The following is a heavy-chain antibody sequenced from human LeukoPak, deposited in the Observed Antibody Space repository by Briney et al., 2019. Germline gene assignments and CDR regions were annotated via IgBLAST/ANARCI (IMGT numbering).Heavy chain of an antibody. CDR2: ISGNGGST. J-gene: IGHJ4*02. Sequence: PGGSLRLSCAGSGFTFSYYAMSWVRQAPGKGLEWVSSISGNGGSTYYADSVKGRFTISRDNSKNTLYLQMNSLRAEDTAVYYCAKDPLVGATTLDYWGQGTLVTVSS. D-gene: IGHD1-26*01. CDR1: GFTFSYYA. V-gene: IGHV3-23*01. CDR3: AKDPLVGATTLDY.